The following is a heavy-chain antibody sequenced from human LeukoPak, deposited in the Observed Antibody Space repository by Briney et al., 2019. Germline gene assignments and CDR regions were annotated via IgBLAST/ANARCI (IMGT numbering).Heavy chain of an antibody. CDR1: GGSISRYY. CDR2: IYISGST. D-gene: IGHD4-17*01. V-gene: IGHV4-4*07. J-gene: IGHJ3*02. CDR3: ARDATVTPPASFDI. Sequence: SETLSLTCTVSGGSISRYYWRWIRQPAGKGLEWIGRIYISGSTNYNPSLKSPVTMSVDTSKSQFSLKLSSVTAADTAVYYCARDATVTPPASFDIWGQGTMVTVSS.